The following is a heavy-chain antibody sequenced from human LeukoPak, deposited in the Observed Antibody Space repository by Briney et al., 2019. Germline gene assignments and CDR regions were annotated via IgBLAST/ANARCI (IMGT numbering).Heavy chain of an antibody. CDR3: ARVGYSSGWYYFDY. Sequence: SSETLSLTCTVSGGSISSGGYYWSWIRQHPGKGLEWIGYIYYNGSTYYNPSLKSRVTISVDTSKNQFSLKLSSVTAADTAVYYCARVGYSSGWYYFDYWGQGTLVTVSS. V-gene: IGHV4-31*03. J-gene: IGHJ4*02. CDR1: GGSISSGGYY. D-gene: IGHD6-19*01. CDR2: IYYNGST.